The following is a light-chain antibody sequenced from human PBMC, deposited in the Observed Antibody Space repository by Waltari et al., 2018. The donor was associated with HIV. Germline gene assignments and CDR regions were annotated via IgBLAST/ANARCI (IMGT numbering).Light chain of an antibody. Sequence: VVLNQSPCYLPASLGEPASISWASNESRRHENGFKYLDWYLQGPGRQLRLLIQLATSRAFGVPTRFGGSASDTKFTLTSSRVETGDVGLYYCMQTLRLPWTFGQGTRV. J-gene: IGKJ1*01. CDR1: ESRRHENGFKY. V-gene: IGKV2-28*01. CDR2: LAT. CDR3: MQTLRLPWT.